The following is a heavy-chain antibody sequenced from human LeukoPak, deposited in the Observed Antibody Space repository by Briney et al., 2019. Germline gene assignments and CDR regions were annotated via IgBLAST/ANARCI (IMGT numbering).Heavy chain of an antibody. CDR2: IYYSGTT. Sequence: SETLSLTCTVSGGSISSYYWSWIRQPPGKGLEWIGYIYYSGTTSYNPSLKSRVTVSVDTSKNQFSLKLSSVTAADTAVYYCARDTGARIDYWGQGTLVTVSS. CDR1: GGSISSYY. CDR3: ARDTGARIDY. J-gene: IGHJ4*02. D-gene: IGHD7-27*01. V-gene: IGHV4-59*01.